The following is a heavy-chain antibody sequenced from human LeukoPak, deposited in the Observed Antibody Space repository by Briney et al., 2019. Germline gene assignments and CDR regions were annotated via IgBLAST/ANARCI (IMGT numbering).Heavy chain of an antibody. CDR2: IYSGGST. J-gene: IGHJ4*02. Sequence: GGSLRLSCAASGFTVSSNYMSWVRQAPGKGLEWVSVIYSGGSTYYADSVKGRFTISRDNSKNTLYLQMNSLRAEDTAVYYCARFLWFGELLNWGQGTLVTVSS. CDR1: GFTVSSNY. D-gene: IGHD3-10*01. CDR3: ARFLWFGELLN. V-gene: IGHV3-66*01.